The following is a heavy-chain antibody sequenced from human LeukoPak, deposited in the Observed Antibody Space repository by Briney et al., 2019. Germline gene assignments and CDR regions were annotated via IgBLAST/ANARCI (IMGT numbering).Heavy chain of an antibody. D-gene: IGHD1-26*01. CDR1: VFTLSSYS. V-gene: IGHV3-48*01. Sequence: GGSLRLSCAASVFTLSSYSMNCVRQAPGKGLEWVSYISSSSSTIYYADSVKGRFTISRDNAKNSLYLQMNSLRAEDTGVYYCARVSGSYYQGLDYWGQGTLVTVSS. CDR3: ARVSGSYYQGLDY. CDR2: ISSSSSTI. J-gene: IGHJ4*02.